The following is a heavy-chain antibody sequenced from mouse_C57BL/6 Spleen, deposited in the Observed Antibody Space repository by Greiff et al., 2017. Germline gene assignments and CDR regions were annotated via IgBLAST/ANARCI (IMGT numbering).Heavy chain of an antibody. CDR3: ASPYYGSSYNYAMDY. J-gene: IGHJ4*01. D-gene: IGHD1-1*01. V-gene: IGHV14-2*01. Sequence: VQLQQSGAELVKPGASVKLSCTASGFNIKDYYMHWLKQRIEQGLVWIGRFDPEDGETKYAPKFQGKATITADTSSNTAYLQLSSLTSEDTAVYYCASPYYGSSYNYAMDYWGQGTSVTVSS. CDR1: GFNIKDYY. CDR2: FDPEDGET.